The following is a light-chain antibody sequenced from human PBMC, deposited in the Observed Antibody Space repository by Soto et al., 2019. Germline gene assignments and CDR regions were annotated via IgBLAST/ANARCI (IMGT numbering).Light chain of an antibody. J-gene: IGKJ2*01. CDR2: GAS. CDR3: QQYGRSLYT. V-gene: IGKV3-20*01. CDR1: QSVSSSF. Sequence: EIVWTQSPGSLSLSPGERATLSCRASQSVSSSFLAWYQQKPGLAPRLLIYGASSRAAGMPDRFSGSGSGTDFTLTITRLETEDFALYYCQQYGRSLYTFGQWTKLEIK.